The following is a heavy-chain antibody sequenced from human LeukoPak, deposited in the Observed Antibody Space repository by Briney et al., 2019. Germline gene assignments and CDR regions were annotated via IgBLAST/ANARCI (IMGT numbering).Heavy chain of an antibody. CDR3: ARVNDYGDYGDFQH. Sequence: GGSLRLSCAASGLPFSNYNMNWVRQAPGKGLEWVSSISSSSSYIYYADSVKGRFTISRDNAKNSLYLQMNSLRADDTAVYYCARVNDYGDYGDFQHWGQGTLVTVSS. D-gene: IGHD4-17*01. J-gene: IGHJ1*01. CDR1: GLPFSNYN. V-gene: IGHV3-21*01. CDR2: ISSSSSYI.